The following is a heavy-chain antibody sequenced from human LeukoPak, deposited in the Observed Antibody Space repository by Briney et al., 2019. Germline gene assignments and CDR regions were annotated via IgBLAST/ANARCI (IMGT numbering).Heavy chain of an antibody. CDR2: FDPEDGKT. Sequence: ASVKVSCKVSGYTLTELSMHWVRQPPGEGLEWMGGFDPEDGKTSYVQKFQGRVTMTKDTATDTAYMELSRLRSEDTAVYDCATGERIDPQLRVDFFDYWGQGTLVSVSS. CDR1: GYTLTELS. V-gene: IGHV1-24*01. D-gene: IGHD1-1*01. CDR3: ATGERIDPQLRVDFFDY. J-gene: IGHJ4*02.